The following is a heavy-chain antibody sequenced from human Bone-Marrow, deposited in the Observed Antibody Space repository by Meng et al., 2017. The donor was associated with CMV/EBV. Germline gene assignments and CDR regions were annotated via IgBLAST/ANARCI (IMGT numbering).Heavy chain of an antibody. CDR3: AKDAGISAVGKGWIDP. Sequence: GGSLRLSCVASGFIFSRYGMHWVRQAPGKGLEWVTFIRFDGSAEYYADSVKGRFSISRDNAKNTVYLQMNSLRPEDSAVYYCAKDAGISAVGKGWIDPWGQGTLVTASS. V-gene: IGHV3-30*02. CDR1: GFIFSRYG. CDR2: IRFDGSAE. J-gene: IGHJ5*02. D-gene: IGHD6-13*01.